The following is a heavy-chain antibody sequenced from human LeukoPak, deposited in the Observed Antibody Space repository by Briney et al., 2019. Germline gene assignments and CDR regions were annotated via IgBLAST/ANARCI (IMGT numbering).Heavy chain of an antibody. D-gene: IGHD2-15*01. CDR3: ARSNVVVAGYYYYYGMDV. J-gene: IGHJ6*02. CDR1: GGTFSSYA. V-gene: IGHV1-69*13. Sequence: SVKVSCKASGGTFSSYAISWVRQAPGQGLEWMGGIIPIFGTANYARKFQGRVTVTADESTSTAYMELSSLRSEDTAVYYCARSNVVVAGYYYYYGMDVWGQGTTVTVSS. CDR2: IIPIFGTA.